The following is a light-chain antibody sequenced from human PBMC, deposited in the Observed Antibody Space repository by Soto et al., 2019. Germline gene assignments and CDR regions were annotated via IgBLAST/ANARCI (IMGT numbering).Light chain of an antibody. J-gene: IGKJ4*01. V-gene: IGKV1-12*01. CDR3: KPSSACPLT. CDR1: QGINNW. CDR2: AVS. Sequence: DIQMTQSPSSVSASVGDRVTITCRASQGINNWLAWYQQKPGKAPELLIYAVSYLQSGVPSRFRGSGSGTDFTLTISSLQPEDFETYFCKPSSACPLTFGGGTNVDIK.